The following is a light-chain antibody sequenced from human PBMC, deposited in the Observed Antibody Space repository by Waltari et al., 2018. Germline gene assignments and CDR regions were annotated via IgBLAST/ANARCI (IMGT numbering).Light chain of an antibody. CDR3: QSYDSSNWV. V-gene: IGLV6-57*01. CDR2: EDN. J-gene: IGLJ3*02. CDR1: SGSIASNY. Sequence: NFMLTQPHSVSESPGKTVTISCTRSSGSIASNYVQWYQQRPGSSPTTVIYEDNQRPSGVPARFSGSIDSSSNSASLIISGLKTEDEADYYCQSYDSSNWVFGGGTKLTVL.